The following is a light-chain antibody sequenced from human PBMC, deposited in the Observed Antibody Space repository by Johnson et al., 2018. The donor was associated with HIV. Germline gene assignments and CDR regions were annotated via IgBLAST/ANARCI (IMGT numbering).Light chain of an antibody. V-gene: IGLV1-51*02. CDR2: ENN. CDR1: SSNIGNNY. Sequence: QSVLTQSPSVSAAPGQKVTISCSGTSSNIGNNYVSWYQQFPGTAPKLLIYENNKRPSGIPDRFSGSKSGTSATLGITGLQTGDEADYYCATWDSSLSAGRVFGTGTKVTVL. CDR3: ATWDSSLSAGRV. J-gene: IGLJ1*01.